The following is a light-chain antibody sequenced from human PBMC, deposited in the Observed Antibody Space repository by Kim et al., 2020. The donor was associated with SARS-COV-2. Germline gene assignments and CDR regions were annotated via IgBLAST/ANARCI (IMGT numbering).Light chain of an antibody. V-gene: IGKV1-12*02. J-gene: IGKJ3*01. CDR1: HGISDW. Sequence: DTQMTQSPSSVSASVGDTVTISCRASHGISDWLAWYQQKPGKAPKVLIYAASNLQSGVPSRFSATGSGTDFTLTINSLQPEDFATYFCQQSNSFPFTFGPGTKVDIK. CDR2: AAS. CDR3: QQSNSFPFT.